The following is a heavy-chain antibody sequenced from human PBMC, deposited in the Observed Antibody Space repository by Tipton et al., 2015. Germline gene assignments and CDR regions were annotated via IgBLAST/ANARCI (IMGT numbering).Heavy chain of an antibody. V-gene: IGHV4-38-2*02. D-gene: IGHD5-24*01. CDR2: IFHRGDT. CDR1: GYSISSGYY. J-gene: IGHJ6*02. Sequence: LRLSCDASGYSISSGYYWCWIRQPPGKGLEWIGSIFHRGDTNYNPSLKSRVTMSRDTSKNQFSLKLTSVTAADTAVYYCARDLEHGMDVWGHGTTVTVSS. CDR3: ARDLEHGMDV.